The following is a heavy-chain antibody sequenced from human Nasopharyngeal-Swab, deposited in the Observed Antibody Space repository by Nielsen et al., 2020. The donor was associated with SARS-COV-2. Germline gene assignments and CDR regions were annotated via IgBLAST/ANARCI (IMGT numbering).Heavy chain of an antibody. J-gene: IGHJ5*02. Sequence: SVKVSCKASGGTFSSYAISWVRQAPGQGLEWMGGIIPIFGTANYAQKFQGRVTITADKSTSTVYMELSSLRSEDTAVYYCARDKGLRFLEWLPLKGFTGWFDPWGQGTLVTVSS. D-gene: IGHD3-3*01. CDR3: ARDKGLRFLEWLPLKGFTGWFDP. CDR1: GGTFSSYA. V-gene: IGHV1-69*06. CDR2: IIPIFGTA.